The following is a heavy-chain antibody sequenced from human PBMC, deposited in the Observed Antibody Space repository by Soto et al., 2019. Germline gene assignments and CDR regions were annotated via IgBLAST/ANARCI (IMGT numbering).Heavy chain of an antibody. CDR3: AIPGILSYDFWSGYYKSHYFDY. CDR1: GGSISSSSYY. J-gene: IGHJ4*02. CDR2: IYYSGST. D-gene: IGHD3-3*01. Sequence: PSETLSLTCTVSGGSISSSSYYWGWIRQPPGKGLEWIGSIYYSGSTYYNPSLKSRVTISVDTSKNQFSLKLSSVTAADTAVYYCAIPGILSYDFWSGYYKSHYFDYWGQGTLVTVS. V-gene: IGHV4-39*01.